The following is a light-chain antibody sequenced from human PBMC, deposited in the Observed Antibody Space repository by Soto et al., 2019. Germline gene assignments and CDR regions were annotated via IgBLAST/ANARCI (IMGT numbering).Light chain of an antibody. V-gene: IGKV3-15*01. CDR1: QSVSSN. CDR2: AAS. CDR3: QQYNNWPPWT. Sequence: EIVMTQSPATLSVSPGERATLSCRASQSVSSNLAWYQQKPGQAPRLLIYAASTRATGIPARFSGSGSGTEFTLTISSLQSEDFAVYYCQQYNNWPPWTFGQ. J-gene: IGKJ1*01.